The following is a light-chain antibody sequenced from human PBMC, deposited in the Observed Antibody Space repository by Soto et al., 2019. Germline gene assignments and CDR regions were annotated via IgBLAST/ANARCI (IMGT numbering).Light chain of an antibody. J-gene: IGLJ1*01. CDR2: EVS. CDR1: SSDVGSYNL. Sequence: QSALTQPASVSGSPGQSITTSCTGTSSDVGSYNLVSWYQQHPGKAPKLMIYEVSKRPSGVSNRFSGSKSGNTASLTISGLQAEDEADYYCCSYAGSSNPTYVFGTGTKVTVL. CDR3: CSYAGSSNPTYV. V-gene: IGLV2-23*02.